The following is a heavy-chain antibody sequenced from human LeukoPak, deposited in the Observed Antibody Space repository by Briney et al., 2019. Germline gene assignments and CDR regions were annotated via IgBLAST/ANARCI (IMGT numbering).Heavy chain of an antibody. V-gene: IGHV4-38-2*02. Sequence: SETLSLTCTVSGYSISSGYYWGWIRQPPGKGLEWIGSGSTYYNPSLKSRVTISVDTSKNQFSLKLSSVTAADTAVYYCARDGGSGYYNYFDYWGQGTLVTVSS. J-gene: IGHJ4*02. CDR1: GYSISSGYY. CDR3: ARDGGSGYYNYFDY. D-gene: IGHD5-12*01. CDR2: SGST.